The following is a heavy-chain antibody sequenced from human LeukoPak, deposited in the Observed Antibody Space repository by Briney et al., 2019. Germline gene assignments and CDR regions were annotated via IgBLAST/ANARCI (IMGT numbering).Heavy chain of an antibody. D-gene: IGHD3-3*01. J-gene: IGHJ5*02. CDR1: GFTFSSYG. CDR3: AKDLYDFWSGYAYNWFDP. V-gene: IGHV3-30*02. CDR2: IRYDGSNK. Sequence: PGGSLRLSXAASGFTFSSYGMHWVRQAPGKGLEWVAFIRYDGSNKYYADSVKGRFTISRDNSKNTLYLQMNSLRAEDTAVYYCAKDLYDFWSGYAYNWFDPWGQGTLVTVSS.